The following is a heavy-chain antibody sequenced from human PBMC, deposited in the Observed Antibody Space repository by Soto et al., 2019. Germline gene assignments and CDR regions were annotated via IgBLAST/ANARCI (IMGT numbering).Heavy chain of an antibody. J-gene: IGHJ6*03. Sequence: QVQLHASGPGLVKPSETLSLTCTVSGGSISSYYWSWIRQPPGKGLEWIGYIYYSGSTNYNPSLKSRVTISVDTSKNQFSLKLSSVTAADTAVYYCARAGSYDFWSGFREEDYYYYMDVWGKGTTVTVSS. V-gene: IGHV4-59*01. D-gene: IGHD3-3*01. CDR2: IYYSGST. CDR1: GGSISSYY. CDR3: ARAGSYDFWSGFREEDYYYYMDV.